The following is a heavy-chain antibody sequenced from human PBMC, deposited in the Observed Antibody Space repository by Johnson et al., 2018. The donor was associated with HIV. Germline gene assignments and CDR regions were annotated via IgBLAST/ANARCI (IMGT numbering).Heavy chain of an antibody. D-gene: IGHD5-24*01. Sequence: QVQLVESGGGLVKPGGSLRLSCAASGFTFSDYYMSWIRQAPGKGLEWVSYISSSGSTIYYADSVKGRFTISRDNSKNTLYLQMNSLRAEDMAVYYCARDQRWWLQSPGAFDIWGQGTMVTVSS. V-gene: IGHV3-11*04. CDR3: ARDQRWWLQSPGAFDI. J-gene: IGHJ3*02. CDR1: GFTFSDYY. CDR2: ISSSGSTI.